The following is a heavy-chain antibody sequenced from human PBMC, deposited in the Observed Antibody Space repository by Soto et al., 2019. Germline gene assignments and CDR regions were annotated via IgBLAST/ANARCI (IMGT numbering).Heavy chain of an antibody. CDR2: ISAYNGNT. V-gene: IGHV1-18*01. Sequence: GSSVKVSCKASGYTFTSYGISWVRQATGQGLEWMGWISAYNGNTNYAQKLQGRVTMTTDTSTSTAYMELRSLRSDDTAVYYCARAFLGCLLDYWGQGTLVTVSS. J-gene: IGHJ4*02. CDR3: ARAFLGCLLDY. CDR1: GYTFTSYG.